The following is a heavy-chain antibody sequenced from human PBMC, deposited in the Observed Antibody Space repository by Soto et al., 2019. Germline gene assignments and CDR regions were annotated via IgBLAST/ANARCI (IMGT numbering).Heavy chain of an antibody. D-gene: IGHD2-2*01. CDR2: IYYSGST. J-gene: IGHJ4*02. Sequence: PSETLSLTCTVSGGSISSYYWSWIRQPPGKGPEWIGYIYYSGSTNYNPSLKSRVTISVDTSKNQFSLKLSSVTAADTAVYYCARHNVPQQAFDYWGQGTLVTVSS. CDR1: GGSISSYY. CDR3: ARHNVPQQAFDY. V-gene: IGHV4-59*08.